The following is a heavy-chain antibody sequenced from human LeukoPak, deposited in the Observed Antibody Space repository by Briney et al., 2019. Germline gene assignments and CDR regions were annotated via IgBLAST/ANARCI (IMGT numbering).Heavy chain of an antibody. Sequence: ASAKVSCKASGYTFTSYGISWVRQAPGQGLEWMGWISAYNGNTNYAQKLQGRVTMTTDTSTSTAYMELRSLRSDDTAVYYCARDLRYCSSTSCYVLSYWGQGTLVTVSS. V-gene: IGHV1-18*01. J-gene: IGHJ4*02. D-gene: IGHD2-2*01. CDR3: ARDLRYCSSTSCYVLSY. CDR2: ISAYNGNT. CDR1: GYTFTSYG.